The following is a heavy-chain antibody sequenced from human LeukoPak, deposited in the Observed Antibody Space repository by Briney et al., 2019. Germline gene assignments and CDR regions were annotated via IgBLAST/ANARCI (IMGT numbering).Heavy chain of an antibody. CDR1: GFTFDDYA. Sequence: GGSLRLSCAASGFTFDDYAMRWVRQAPGKGLEWVSGISWNSGSIGYADSVKGRFTISRDNSKNSLYLQMNSLRAEDTALYYCANDRSGGAGLTHFDCWGQGTLVTVSS. J-gene: IGHJ4*02. CDR3: ANDRSGGAGLTHFDC. CDR2: ISWNSGSI. D-gene: IGHD3-9*01. V-gene: IGHV3-9*01.